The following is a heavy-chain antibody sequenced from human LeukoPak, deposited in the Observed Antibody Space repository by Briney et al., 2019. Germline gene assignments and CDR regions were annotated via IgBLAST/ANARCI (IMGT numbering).Heavy chain of an antibody. D-gene: IGHD1-1*01. V-gene: IGHV3-21*01. CDR3: ARLDWNAAPS. CDR1: GFTFSSYN. J-gene: IGHJ5*01. CDR2: ITSSSTYI. Sequence: GGPLRLSCAASGFTFSSYNMNWVRQAPGKGLEWVSSITSSSTYIYYADSVKGRFTISRDNARNSLYLQMSSLRAEDTAAYYCARLDWNAAPSWGQGTLVTVSS.